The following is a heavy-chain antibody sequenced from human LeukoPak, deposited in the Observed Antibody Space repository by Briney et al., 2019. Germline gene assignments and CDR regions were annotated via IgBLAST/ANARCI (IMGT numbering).Heavy chain of an antibody. V-gene: IGHV4-34*01. Sequence: PSETLSLTCTVSGGSISSYYWSWIRQPPGKGLEWIGEINHSGSTNYNPSPKSRVTISVDTSKNQFSLKLSSVTAADTAVYYCARGGADFWSGYYWMFDYWGQGTLVTVSS. CDR2: INHSGST. CDR3: ARGGADFWSGYYWMFDY. D-gene: IGHD3-3*01. CDR1: GGSISSYY. J-gene: IGHJ4*02.